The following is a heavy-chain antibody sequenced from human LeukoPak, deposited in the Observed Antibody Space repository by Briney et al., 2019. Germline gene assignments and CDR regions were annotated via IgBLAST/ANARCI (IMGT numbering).Heavy chain of an antibody. V-gene: IGHV4-39*02. J-gene: IGHJ4*02. Sequence: SETLSLTCTVSGGSISSSSYYWGWIRQPPGKGLEWIGSIYYSGSTYYNPSLKSRVTISVDTSKNQFSLKLSSVTAADTAVYYCARESMNRGITYFDYWGQGTLVTVSS. CDR2: IYYSGST. D-gene: IGHD3-10*01. CDR3: ARESMNRGITYFDY. CDR1: GGSISSSSYY.